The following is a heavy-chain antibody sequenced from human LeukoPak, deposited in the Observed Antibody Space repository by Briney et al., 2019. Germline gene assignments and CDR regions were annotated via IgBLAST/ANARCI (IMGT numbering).Heavy chain of an antibody. Sequence: SQTLSLTCTVSGGSISSGSYYWSWIRQPAGKGLEWIGRIYTSGSTNYNPSLKSRVTISVDTSKNQFSLKLSSVTVADTAVYYCARERPKAMVSRYFDYWGQGTLVTVSS. J-gene: IGHJ4*02. D-gene: IGHD5-18*01. CDR3: ARERPKAMVSRYFDY. CDR1: GGSISSGSYY. V-gene: IGHV4-61*02. CDR2: IYTSGST.